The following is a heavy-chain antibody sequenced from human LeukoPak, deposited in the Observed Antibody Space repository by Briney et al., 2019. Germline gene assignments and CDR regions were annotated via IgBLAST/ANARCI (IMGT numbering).Heavy chain of an antibody. Sequence: SESLSLTCAVSVGSISSSSYYWGWIRQPPGKGLEWIGSIYYSGSTYYNPSLKSRVTISVDTSKNQFSLKLSSVTAADTAVYYCARHSRFGVHYFDYRGQGTLVTVSS. CDR2: IYYSGST. J-gene: IGHJ4*02. D-gene: IGHD3-10*01. V-gene: IGHV4-39*01. CDR3: ARHSRFGVHYFDY. CDR1: VGSISSSSYY.